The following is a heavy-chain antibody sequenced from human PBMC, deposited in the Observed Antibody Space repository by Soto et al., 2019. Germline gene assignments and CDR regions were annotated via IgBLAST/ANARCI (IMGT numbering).Heavy chain of an antibody. V-gene: IGHV3-48*03. Sequence: LRLSCAASGFDFFSDYEMNWVRQAPGKGLEWVSYINGRSTTKYYADSVQGRFTISRDNAKNSLYLQMNSLRVDDTAIYYCARDTRPGRLERLYWGQGSQVTVSS. D-gene: IGHD1-1*01. CDR1: GFDFFSDYE. J-gene: IGHJ4*02. CDR3: ARDTRPGRLERLY. CDR2: INGRSTTK.